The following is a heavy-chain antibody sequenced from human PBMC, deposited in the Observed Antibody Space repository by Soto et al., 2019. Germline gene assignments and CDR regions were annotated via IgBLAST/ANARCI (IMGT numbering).Heavy chain of an antibody. CDR3: ARGLADIVVVPAAMLSDAFDI. CDR1: GGSFSGYY. CDR2: INHSGST. D-gene: IGHD2-2*01. V-gene: IGHV4-34*01. J-gene: IGHJ3*02. Sequence: SETLSLTCAVYGGSFSGYYWSWIRQPPGKGLEWIGEINHSGSTNYNPSLKSRVTISVDTSKNQFSLKLSSVTAADTAVYYCARGLADIVVVPAAMLSDAFDIWGQGTMVTVSS.